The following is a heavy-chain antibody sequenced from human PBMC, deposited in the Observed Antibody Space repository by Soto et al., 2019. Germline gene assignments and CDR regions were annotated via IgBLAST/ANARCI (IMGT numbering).Heavy chain of an antibody. Sequence: PGGSLRLSCAASGFTFTNYWMSWGRQAPGKGLEWVAIIKPDGAETVYVDSVKGRFTISRDNSKNTLYLQMNSLRAEDTAVYYCAKDSYDSSGYSVNYWGQGTLVTVSS. J-gene: IGHJ4*02. CDR2: IKPDGAET. CDR1: GFTFTNYW. CDR3: AKDSYDSSGYSVNY. V-gene: IGHV3-7*03. D-gene: IGHD3-22*01.